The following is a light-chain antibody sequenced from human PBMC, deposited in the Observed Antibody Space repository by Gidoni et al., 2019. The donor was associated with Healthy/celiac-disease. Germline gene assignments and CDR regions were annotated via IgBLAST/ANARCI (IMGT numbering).Light chain of an antibody. J-gene: IGKJ3*01. Sequence: DIQMTQSPSTLSASVGDRVTITCRASQSISSWLAWYQQKPGKAPKRLIYKASSLESGVPSRFSGSGSGTDFTLTISSLQPDDFATYYCQQYNSYSPTFGPGTKVDIK. CDR1: QSISSW. V-gene: IGKV1-5*03. CDR2: KAS. CDR3: QQYNSYSPT.